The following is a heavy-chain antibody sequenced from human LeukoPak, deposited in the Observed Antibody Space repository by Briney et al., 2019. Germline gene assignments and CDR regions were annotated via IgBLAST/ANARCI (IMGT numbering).Heavy chain of an antibody. CDR1: GYTFTSYA. J-gene: IGHJ3*02. D-gene: IGHD3-22*01. CDR2: INAGNGNT. Sequence: ASAKVSCKASGYTFTSYAMHWVRQAPGQRLEWMGWINAGNGNTKYSQEFQGRVTITRDTSASTAYMELSSLRSEDMAVYYCARSRLNYYDSSGYYFFNDAFDIWGQGTMVTVSS. V-gene: IGHV1-3*03. CDR3: ARSRLNYYDSSGYYFFNDAFDI.